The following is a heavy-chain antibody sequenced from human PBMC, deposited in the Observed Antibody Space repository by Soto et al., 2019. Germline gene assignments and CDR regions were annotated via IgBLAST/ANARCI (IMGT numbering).Heavy chain of an antibody. CDR2: IYYSGST. Sequence: PSETLSLSCTVSGGSISSSSYYWGWIRQPPGKGLEWIGSIYYSGSTYYNPSLKSRVTISVDTSKNQFSLKLSSVTAADTAVYYCARQFVFRGPASIMRVSDYFDYWGQGTLVTVSS. V-gene: IGHV4-39*01. CDR1: GGSISSSSYY. J-gene: IGHJ4*02. CDR3: ARQFVFRGPASIMRVSDYFDY. D-gene: IGHD2-15*01.